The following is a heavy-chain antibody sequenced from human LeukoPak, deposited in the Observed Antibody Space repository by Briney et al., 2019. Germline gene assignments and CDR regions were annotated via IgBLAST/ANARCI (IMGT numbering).Heavy chain of an antibody. CDR1: GFTFSSYA. D-gene: IGHD5-12*01. CDR3: AKEGVNSGYDYPNLDY. J-gene: IGHJ4*02. Sequence: PGGSLRLSCAASGFTFSSYAMSWVRQAPGKGLEWVSAISGSGGSTYYADSVKGRFTISRDNSKNTLYLQMNSLRAEDTAVYYCAKEGVNSGYDYPNLDYWGQGTLVTVSS. CDR2: ISGSGGST. V-gene: IGHV3-23*01.